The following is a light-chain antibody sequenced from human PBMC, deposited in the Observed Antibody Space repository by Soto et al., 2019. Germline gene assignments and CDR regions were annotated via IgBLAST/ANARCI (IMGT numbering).Light chain of an antibody. J-gene: IGLJ2*01. CDR3: SSYAGNNNVV. CDR1: SSDVGGYNY. CDR2: DVS. Sequence: QSVLTQPPSASGSPGQSVTISCTGTSSDVGGYNYVSWYQQHPGKAPKLMIYDVSGRPSGVPDRFSGSKSGNTAFLTVSGLQAEDEADYYCSSYAGNNNVVFGGGTKLTVL. V-gene: IGLV2-8*01.